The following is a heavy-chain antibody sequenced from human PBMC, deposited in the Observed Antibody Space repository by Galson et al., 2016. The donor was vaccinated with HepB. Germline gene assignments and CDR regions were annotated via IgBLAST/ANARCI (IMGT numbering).Heavy chain of an antibody. Sequence: SLRLSCAASGFTFGDYAMHWVRQAPGKGLERVSGISWNRGNTGYADSVKGRFTISRDNPKNSLYLQMNSLRAEDTALYYCAKAAQYCSSSSCRNWFDPWGQGTLVTVSS. CDR1: GFTFGDYA. V-gene: IGHV3-9*01. CDR3: AKAAQYCSSSSCRNWFDP. CDR2: ISWNRGNT. D-gene: IGHD2-2*01. J-gene: IGHJ5*02.